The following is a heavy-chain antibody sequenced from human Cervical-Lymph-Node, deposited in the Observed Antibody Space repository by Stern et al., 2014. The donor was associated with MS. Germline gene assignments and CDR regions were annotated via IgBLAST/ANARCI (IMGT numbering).Heavy chain of an antibody. CDR3: AREGTETAVAAFDL. J-gene: IGHJ4*02. Sequence: QVQLVQSGAEVKKPGSSVKVSCKASGGTFSSYAISWVRQAPGQGLEWMGGIIPIFGTANYTQKFQGRVTMTADGSTSTVYMELSSLRSEDTAVYYCAREGTETAVAAFDLWGQGTLVTVSS. D-gene: IGHD6-19*01. V-gene: IGHV1-69*01. CDR2: IIPIFGTA. CDR1: GGTFSSYA.